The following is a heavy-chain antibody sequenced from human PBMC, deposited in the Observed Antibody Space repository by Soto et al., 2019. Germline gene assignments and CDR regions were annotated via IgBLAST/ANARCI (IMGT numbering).Heavy chain of an antibody. CDR3: ARGDDCSGGSCYFDY. CDR1: GGSISSGDYY. V-gene: IGHV4-30-4*01. CDR2: IYYSGST. D-gene: IGHD2-15*01. Sequence: PSETLSLTCTVSGGSISSGDYYWSWIRQPPGKGLEWIGYIYYSGSTYYNPSLKSRVTISVDRSKNQFSLKLSSVTAADTAVYYCARGDDCSGGSCYFDYWGQGTLVTVSS. J-gene: IGHJ4*02.